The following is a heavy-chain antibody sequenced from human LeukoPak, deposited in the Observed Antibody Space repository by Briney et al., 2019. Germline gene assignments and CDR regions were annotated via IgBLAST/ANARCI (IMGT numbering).Heavy chain of an antibody. Sequence: GGSLRLSCAASGFTFSSYSMNWVRQAPGKGLEWVSYISSSSSTIYYTDSVKGRFTISRDSAKNSLYLQMNSLRAEDTAVYYCAREKVYYSTTSCPTDAFDIWGQGTMVTVSS. CDR3: AREKVYYSTTSCPTDAFDI. CDR1: GFTFSSYS. J-gene: IGHJ3*02. CDR2: ISSSSSTI. D-gene: IGHD2-2*01. V-gene: IGHV3-48*01.